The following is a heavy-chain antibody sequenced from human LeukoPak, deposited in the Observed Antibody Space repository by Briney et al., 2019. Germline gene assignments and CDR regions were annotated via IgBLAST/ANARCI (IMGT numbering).Heavy chain of an antibody. CDR1: GYTFTSYA. CDR2: INTNTGNP. J-gene: IGHJ4*02. V-gene: IGHV7-4-1*02. Sequence: ASVKVSCKASGYTFTSYAMNWVRQAPGQGLEWMGWINTNTGNPTYAQGFTGRFVFSLDTSVSTAYLQISSLKAEDTAVYYCAREDSVGGYDSSGLYYWGQGTLVTVPS. D-gene: IGHD3-22*01. CDR3: AREDSVGGYDSSGLYY.